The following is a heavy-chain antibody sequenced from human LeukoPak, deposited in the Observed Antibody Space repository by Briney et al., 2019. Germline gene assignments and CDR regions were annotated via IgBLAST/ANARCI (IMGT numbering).Heavy chain of an antibody. CDR2: IYYSGST. CDR3: ARARAVVTAIYDY. CDR1: GGSISSGGYY. V-gene: IGHV4-31*03. J-gene: IGHJ4*02. D-gene: IGHD2-21*02. Sequence: PSETLSLTCTVSGGSISSGGYYWSWIRQHPVKGLEWIGYIYYSGSTYYNPSLKSRVTISVDTSKNQFSLKLSSVTAADTAVYYCARARAVVTAIYDYWGQGTLVTVSS.